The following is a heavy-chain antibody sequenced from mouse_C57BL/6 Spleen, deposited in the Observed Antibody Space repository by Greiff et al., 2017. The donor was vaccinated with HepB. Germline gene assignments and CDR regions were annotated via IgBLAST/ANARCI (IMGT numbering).Heavy chain of an antibody. CDR2: ISDGGSYT. CDR3: ARVEGGSFAY. CDR1: GFTFSSYA. Sequence: DVKLQESGGGLVKPGGSLKLSCAASGFTFSSYAMSWVRQTPEKRLEWVATISDGGSYTYYPDNVKGRFTISRDNAKNNLYLQMSHLKSEDTAMYYCARVEGGSFAYWGQGTLVTVSA. D-gene: IGHD1-1*02. V-gene: IGHV5-4*03. J-gene: IGHJ3*01.